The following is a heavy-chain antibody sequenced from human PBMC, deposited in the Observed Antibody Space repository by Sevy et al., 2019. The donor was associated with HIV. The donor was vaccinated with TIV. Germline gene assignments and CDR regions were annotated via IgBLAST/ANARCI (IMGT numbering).Heavy chain of an antibody. D-gene: IGHD6-19*01. CDR3: ARPGSGWFELDS. CDR1: GFTFSRYS. CDR2: IGSTGPTI. J-gene: IGHJ4*02. V-gene: IGHV3-48*02. Sequence: GGSLRLSCVASGFTFSRYSMNWVRQAPGKGLEWVSNIGSTGPTIYYADSVKGRFAISRDNAKNSLYLQMNSLREEDTAVYYCARPGSGWFELDSWGQGTLVTVSS.